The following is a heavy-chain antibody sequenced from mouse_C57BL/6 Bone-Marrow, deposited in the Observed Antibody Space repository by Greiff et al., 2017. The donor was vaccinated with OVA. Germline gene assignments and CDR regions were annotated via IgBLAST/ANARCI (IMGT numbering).Heavy chain of an antibody. D-gene: IGHD2-4*01. CDR2: IYPRSGNT. Sequence: QVQLQQSGAELARPGASVKLSCKASGYTFTSYGISWVKQRTGQGLEWIGEIYPRSGNTYYNEKFKGKATLTADKSSSTAYMEIRSLTSEDSAVYFCARGGNYYDYDEVFAYWGQGTLVTVSA. CDR1: GYTFTSYG. V-gene: IGHV1-81*01. J-gene: IGHJ3*01. CDR3: ARGGNYYDYDEVFAY.